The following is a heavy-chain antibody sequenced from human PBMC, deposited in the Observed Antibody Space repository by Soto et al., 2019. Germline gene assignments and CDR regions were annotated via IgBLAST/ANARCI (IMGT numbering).Heavy chain of an antibody. Sequence: QLHLVRSGAVVKKPGASVTVSCSASGYPVTAYYMHWVRQAPGRGLEWMGGINPATGAAKYTQTFQGRVTMTRDTSTSTVFMELNALKSEDTSVFYGARGGGVGVAGSAAFDMWGQGTLVTVSS. CDR2: INPATGAA. D-gene: IGHD3-3*01. J-gene: IGHJ3*02. CDR3: ARGGGVGVAGSAAFDM. CDR1: GYPVTAYY. V-gene: IGHV1-2*02.